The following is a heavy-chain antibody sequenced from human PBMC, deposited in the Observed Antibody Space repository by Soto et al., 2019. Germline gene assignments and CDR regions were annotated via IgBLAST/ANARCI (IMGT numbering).Heavy chain of an antibody. CDR2: INYSGST. CDR1: GGSFSGYY. Sequence: SETLSLTCAVSGGSFSGYYWGWVRQPPGKGLEWVGEINYSGSTNYNPSLKRRVTISVDTSKNQVSLKVTSVTAADTAMYYCARRNYCYAWDVWGQGPTVTVSS. CDR3: ARRNYCYAWDV. J-gene: IGHJ6*02. V-gene: IGHV4-34*01.